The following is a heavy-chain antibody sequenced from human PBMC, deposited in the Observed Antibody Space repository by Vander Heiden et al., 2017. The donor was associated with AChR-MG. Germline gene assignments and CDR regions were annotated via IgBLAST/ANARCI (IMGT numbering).Heavy chain of an antibody. J-gene: IGHJ4*02. D-gene: IGHD6-13*01. CDR1: GYILTSYW. CDR2: IYSGDSDT. CDR3: ARCRSRQQLQFDY. Sequence: VQLVQSGTEVKKPGECLTISCTGAGYILTSYWSAWVGQMPGKVLELMGIIYSGDSDTRYSPSFQGQVTISVDKSNNTAYVQWRSLQASDTAMYYCARCRSRQQLQFDYGGPGALVTVSS. V-gene: IGHV5-51*03.